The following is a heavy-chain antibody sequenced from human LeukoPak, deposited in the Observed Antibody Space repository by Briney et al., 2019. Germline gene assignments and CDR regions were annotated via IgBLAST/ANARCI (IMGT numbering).Heavy chain of an antibody. D-gene: IGHD3-10*01. CDR2: IRYVGSYK. J-gene: IGHJ4*02. CDR3: AKYSHRTGSYSGTYPYYFDY. CDR1: GFTFSTYG. V-gene: IGHV3-30*02. Sequence: HPGGSLRPSCAASGFTFSTYGMHWVRQAPGKGLEWVAFIRYVGSYKYYAASVMGRFTISRDISQDPLYLLLNSLRVEHTAVYYCAKYSHRTGSYSGTYPYYFDYWGQGTLVSVSS.